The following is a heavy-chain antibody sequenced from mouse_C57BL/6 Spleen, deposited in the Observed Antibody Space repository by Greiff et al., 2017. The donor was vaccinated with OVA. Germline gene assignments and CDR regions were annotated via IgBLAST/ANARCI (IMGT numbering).Heavy chain of an antibody. CDR2: IDPSDSYT. D-gene: IGHD2-4*01. J-gene: IGHJ4*01. Sequence: QVQLQQPGAELVMPGASVKLSCKASGYTFTSYWMHWVKQRPGQGLEWIGEIDPSDSYTNYNQKFKGKSTLTVDKYSSTAYMQLRSLTSEDSAVYYCAREGGYDNDRALNMDYWGQGTSVTVSS. CDR1: GYTFTSYW. CDR3: AREGGYDNDRALNMDY. V-gene: IGHV1-69*01.